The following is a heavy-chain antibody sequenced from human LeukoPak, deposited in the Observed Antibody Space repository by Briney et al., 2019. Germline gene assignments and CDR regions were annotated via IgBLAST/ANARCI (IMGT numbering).Heavy chain of an antibody. CDR2: INPSGGST. Sequence: ASVKVSCKASGYTFTSYHMHWVRQAPGQGLEWMGIINPSGGSTNYAQRFRGRVTMTRDMPTGTVYMELSSLTSEDTAVYYCAREAITIFGLVRTQTTKGPHRFDPGGQGTLVTVSS. J-gene: IGHJ5*02. CDR3: AREAITIFGLVRTQTTKGPHRFDP. CDR1: GYTFTSYH. D-gene: IGHD3-3*01. V-gene: IGHV1-46*01.